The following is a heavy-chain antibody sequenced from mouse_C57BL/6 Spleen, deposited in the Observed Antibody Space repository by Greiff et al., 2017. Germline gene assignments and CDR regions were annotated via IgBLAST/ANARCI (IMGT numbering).Heavy chain of an antibody. CDR2: IWRGGST. Sequence: VMLVESGPGLVQPSQSLSITCTVSGFSLTSYGVHWVRQSPGKGLEWLGVIWRGGSTDYNAAFMSRLSITEDNSKSQVFFKMNSLQADDTAIYYCAKNKELGFYAMDYWGQGTSVTVSS. D-gene: IGHD4-1*01. J-gene: IGHJ4*01. CDR3: AKNKELGFYAMDY. V-gene: IGHV2-5*01. CDR1: GFSLTSYG.